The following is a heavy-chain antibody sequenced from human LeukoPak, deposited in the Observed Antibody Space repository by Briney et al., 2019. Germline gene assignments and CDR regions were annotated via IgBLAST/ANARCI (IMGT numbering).Heavy chain of an antibody. D-gene: IGHD6-13*01. J-gene: IGHJ4*02. Sequence: ASVKVSCKTSGYRLTNLNINWVRQAPGQGLEWMGWMNPDNGNTGYAQKFQGRVSMSGDTSISTAFMVLNSLRSDDTAVYFCARGPRESSSSDYWGQGTLVTVSS. CDR2: MNPDNGNT. V-gene: IGHV1-8*01. CDR3: ARGPRESSSSDY. CDR1: GYRLTNLN.